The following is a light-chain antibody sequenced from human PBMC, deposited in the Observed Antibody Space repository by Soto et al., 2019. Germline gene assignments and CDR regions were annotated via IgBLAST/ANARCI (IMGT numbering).Light chain of an antibody. CDR1: QSISSW. V-gene: IGKV1-5*01. CDR2: DAS. CDR3: QHYNSSPWT. Sequence: DIQMTQSPSTLSASVGDRVTITCRASQSISSWLAWYQQKPGKAPKLLIYDASSLESGVPSRFSGSGSGTEFTLTISSLQPDDFATYYCQHYNSSPWTFGQGTKV. J-gene: IGKJ1*01.